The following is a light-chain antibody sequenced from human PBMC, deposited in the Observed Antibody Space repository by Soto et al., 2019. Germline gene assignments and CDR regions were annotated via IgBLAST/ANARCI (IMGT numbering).Light chain of an antibody. CDR1: QSINNW. CDR3: QEYNSYWT. Sequence: DIQMTQSPSTLSASVGDRVTLTCRASQSINNWLAWYQQKPGKAPKLLIYKASSVESGVPSRFSGSGSGTDSTLTISSLQPDDFATYYCQEYNSYWTFGQGTKVEIK. V-gene: IGKV1-5*03. CDR2: KAS. J-gene: IGKJ1*01.